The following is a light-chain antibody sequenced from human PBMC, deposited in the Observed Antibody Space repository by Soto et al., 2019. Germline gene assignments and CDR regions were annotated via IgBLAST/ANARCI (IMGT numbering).Light chain of an antibody. CDR2: EVT. CDR3: CSFAGGSTYVV. J-gene: IGLJ2*01. V-gene: IGLV2-23*02. Sequence: QSALTQPASVSGSPGQSITISCTGTSSDVGGYNSVSWYQQHPGKAPKLMIYEVTKRPSGVPNRFSGSKSGNTASLTISGLLAEDEADYHCCSFAGGSTYVVFGGGTKLTVL. CDR1: SSDVGGYNS.